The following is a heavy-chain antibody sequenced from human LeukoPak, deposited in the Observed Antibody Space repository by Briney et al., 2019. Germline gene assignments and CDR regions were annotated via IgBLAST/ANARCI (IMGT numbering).Heavy chain of an antibody. CDR3: TGGRYCSSSGCYNNWFDP. CDR1: GFTFGNYA. CDR2: ISWNSANI. D-gene: IGHD2-2*01. J-gene: IGHJ5*02. V-gene: IGHV3-9*01. Sequence: GGSLRLSCAASGFTFGNYAMHWVRQVPGKGLEGVSGISWNSANIGYADSVNGRFAISRDNAQNSVYLQMNSLRVEDTALYYCTGGRYCSSSGCYNNWFDPWGQGTLVIVSS.